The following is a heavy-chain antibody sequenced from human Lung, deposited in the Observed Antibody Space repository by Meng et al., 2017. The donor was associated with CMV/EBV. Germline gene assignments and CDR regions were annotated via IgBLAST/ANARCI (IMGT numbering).Heavy chain of an antibody. CDR2: VKSETDGGTR. J-gene: IGHJ4*02. CDR1: GFTFSDAW. CDR3: TTDWR. V-gene: IGHV3-15*01. Sequence: ESLKISCAASGFTFSDAWMSWVRQAPGKGLEWVGRVKSETDGGTRDYAAPVEDRFTMPRDDSKNTVYLQMTNLKAEDTAIYYCTTDWRWGQGALVTVSS.